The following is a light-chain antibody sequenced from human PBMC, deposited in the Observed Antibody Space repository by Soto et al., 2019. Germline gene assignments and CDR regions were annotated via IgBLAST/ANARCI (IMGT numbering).Light chain of an antibody. V-gene: IGKV3-20*01. CDR2: GAS. CDR1: QSVSSY. J-gene: IGKJ1*01. CDR3: QQYGSSPTT. Sequence: EIVLTQSQVTLSLSPGEIASLSFRASQSVSSYLAWYQQKPGQAPRLLIYGASSRATGIPDRFSGSGSGTDFTLTISRLEPEHFAVYYCQQYGSSPTTFGQGTKVDIK.